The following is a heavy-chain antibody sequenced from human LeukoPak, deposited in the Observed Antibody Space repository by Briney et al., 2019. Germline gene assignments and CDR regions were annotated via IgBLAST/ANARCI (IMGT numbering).Heavy chain of an antibody. CDR2: IYTSGST. V-gene: IGHV4-4*07. CDR1: GGSISSYY. D-gene: IGHD3-9*01. J-gene: IGHJ6*02. Sequence: SETLSLTCTVSGGSISSYYWSWIRQPAGKGLEWIGRIYTSGSTNYNPSLKSRVTMSVDTSKNQFSLKLSSVTAADTAVYYCARENIRYFDWLPSSYYYYGMDVWGQGTTVTVSS. CDR3: ARENIRYFDWLPSSYYYYGMDV.